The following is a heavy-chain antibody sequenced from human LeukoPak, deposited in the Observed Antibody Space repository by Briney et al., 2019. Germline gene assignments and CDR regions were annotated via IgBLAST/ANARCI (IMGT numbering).Heavy chain of an antibody. Sequence: SETLSLTCTVSGGSISSYYWSWIRQPPGKGLEWIGYIYYSGSTNYNPSLKSRVTISVDTSKNQFSLKLSSVTAADTAVSYCARAGRHFDYWGQGTLVTVSS. CDR1: GGSISSYY. CDR2: IYYSGST. J-gene: IGHJ4*02. V-gene: IGHV4-59*01. D-gene: IGHD1-26*01. CDR3: ARAGRHFDY.